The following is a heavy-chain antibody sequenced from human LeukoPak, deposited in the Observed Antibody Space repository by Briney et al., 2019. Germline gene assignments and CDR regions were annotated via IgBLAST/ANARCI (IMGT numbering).Heavy chain of an antibody. Sequence: GGSLRLSYAASGFTFSNYGMHWVRQAPGKGLVWVSRINTDGSSTSYADSVKGRFTISRDNAKNTLYLQMNSLRAEDTAVYYCATRIAVAAALSYWGQGTLVTVSS. V-gene: IGHV3-74*01. J-gene: IGHJ4*02. CDR3: ATRIAVAAALSY. CDR1: GFTFSNYG. D-gene: IGHD6-19*01. CDR2: INTDGSST.